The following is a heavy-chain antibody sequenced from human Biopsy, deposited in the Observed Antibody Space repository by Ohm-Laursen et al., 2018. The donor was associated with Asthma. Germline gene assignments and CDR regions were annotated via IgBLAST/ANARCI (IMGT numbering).Heavy chain of an antibody. CDR1: GYIFINYA. V-gene: IGHV1-3*01. CDR2: INASNGNT. J-gene: IGHJ3*02. D-gene: IGHD3-9*01. Sequence: VASVKVSCKASGYIFINYAIHWVRQAPGQRLEWMGWINASNGNTKYSQKFQGRVTITRDTSASTAYMDLSSLRFEDTAVYYCARTYYDFLTRQVKDGFDMWGQGTMVTVAS. CDR3: ARTYYDFLTRQVKDGFDM.